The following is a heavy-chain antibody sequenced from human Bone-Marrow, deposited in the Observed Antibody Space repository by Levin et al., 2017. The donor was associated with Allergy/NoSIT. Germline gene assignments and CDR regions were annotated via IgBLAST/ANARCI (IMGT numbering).Heavy chain of an antibody. Sequence: GGSLRLSCAASGFTFSSYGMHWVRQAPGKGLEWVAVISYDGSNKYYADSVKGRFTISRDNSKNTLYLQMNSLRAEDTAVYYCAKDPRSQYDFWSGYLPADHWPNYYYGMDVWGQGTTVTVSS. V-gene: IGHV3-30*18. CDR2: ISYDGSNK. J-gene: IGHJ6*02. CDR3: AKDPRSQYDFWSGYLPADHWPNYYYGMDV. CDR1: GFTFSSYG. D-gene: IGHD3-3*01.